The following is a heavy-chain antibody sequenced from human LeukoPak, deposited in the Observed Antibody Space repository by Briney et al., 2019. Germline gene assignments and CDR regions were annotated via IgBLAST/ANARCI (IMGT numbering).Heavy chain of an antibody. Sequence: GASVTVSCKVSGYTLTELSMHWVRQAPGKGLEWMGGFDPEDGETIYAQKFQGRVTMTEDTSTDTAYMELSSLRSEDTAVYYCAAQSWFRGPFDYWGQGTLVTVSS. CDR3: AAQSWFRGPFDY. D-gene: IGHD3-22*01. CDR2: FDPEDGET. CDR1: GYTLTELS. V-gene: IGHV1-24*01. J-gene: IGHJ4*02.